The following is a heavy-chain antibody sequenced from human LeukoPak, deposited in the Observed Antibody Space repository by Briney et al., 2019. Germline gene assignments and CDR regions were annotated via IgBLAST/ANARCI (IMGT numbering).Heavy chain of an antibody. CDR1: GYTFTDYY. J-gene: IGHJ4*02. D-gene: IGHD3-10*01. V-gene: IGHV1-2*02. CDR2: INPNSGGT. CDR3: ARRGSGNYYNVYYFDY. Sequence: GASVKVSCKASGYTFTDYYIHWVRQAPGQGLEWMGWINPNSGGTNYAQKFQDRVTMTRDASISTAYMELSSQRSDDTALYYCARRGSGNYYNVYYFDYWSQGTLVTVSS.